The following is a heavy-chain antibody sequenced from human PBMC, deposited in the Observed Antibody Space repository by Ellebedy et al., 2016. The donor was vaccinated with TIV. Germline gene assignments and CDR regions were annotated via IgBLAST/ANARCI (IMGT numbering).Heavy chain of an antibody. CDR3: ARNRHVERGDSLDY. J-gene: IGHJ4*02. V-gene: IGHV3-66*01. Sequence: GESLKISCAVSGFSVGTTHMNWVRQAPGKGLEWVSDIYTDGRTFYHDSVKGRFTISRDNSKNSLYLQMNNLGAEDTAVFYCARNRHVERGDSLDYWGQGTLVTVSS. D-gene: IGHD2-21*02. CDR2: IYTDGRT. CDR1: GFSVGTTH.